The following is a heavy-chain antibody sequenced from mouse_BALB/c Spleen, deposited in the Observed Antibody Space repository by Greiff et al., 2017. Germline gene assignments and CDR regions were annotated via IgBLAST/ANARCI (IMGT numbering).Heavy chain of an antibody. CDR2: ISSGSSTI. V-gene: IGHV5-17*02. CDR3: ARSGDGNYAMDY. CDR1: GFTFSSFG. J-gene: IGHJ4*01. D-gene: IGHD3-3*01. Sequence: DVQLQESGGGLVQPGGSRKLSCAASGFTFSSFGMHWVRQAPEKGLEWVAYISSGSSTIYYADTVKGRFTISRDNPKNTLFLQMTSLRSEDTAMYYCARSGDGNYAMDYWGQGTSVTVSS.